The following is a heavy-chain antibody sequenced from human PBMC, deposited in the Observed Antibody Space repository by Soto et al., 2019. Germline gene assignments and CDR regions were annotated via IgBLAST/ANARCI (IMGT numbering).Heavy chain of an antibody. J-gene: IGHJ4*02. CDR2: TYYRSKWKN. D-gene: IGHD6-13*01. V-gene: IGHV6-1*01. CDR3: VRGVDSSFDY. CDR1: GDSVSSNRAA. Sequence: PSQTLSLTCVISGDSVSSNRAAWNWARQSPSRGLEWLGRTYYRSKWKNDYALSVNSRITINPDTSKNQFSLQLNSVTPEDTAVYYCVRGVDSSFDYWGQGTLVTVSS.